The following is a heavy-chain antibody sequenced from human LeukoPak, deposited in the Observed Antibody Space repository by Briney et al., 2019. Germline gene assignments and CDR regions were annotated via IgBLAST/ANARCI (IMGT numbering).Heavy chain of an antibody. V-gene: IGHV3-7*01. D-gene: IGHD1-26*01. Sequence: AGGSLRLSCAASGFTFSSYAMSWVRQAPGKGLEWVANINEDGSEKNYVDSVKGRFTISRDNAKNSLSLQLESLRVEDTAVYYCATRSQAPANWGQGTLVTVSS. CDR2: INEDGSEK. CDR1: GFTFSSYA. CDR3: ATRSQAPAN. J-gene: IGHJ4*02.